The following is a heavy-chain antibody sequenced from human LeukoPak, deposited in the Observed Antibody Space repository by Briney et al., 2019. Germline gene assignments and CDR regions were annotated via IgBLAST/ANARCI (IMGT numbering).Heavy chain of an antibody. J-gene: IGHJ4*02. CDR2: IRQDGSEK. CDR1: GFTFSNYW. Sequence: RSGGSLRLSCAASGFTFSNYWMSWVRQAPGKGLEWVANIRQDGSEKYYVDSVKGRFTISRDNAKSSLYLQMSSLRAEDTAVYYCVRAQPFGGCWGQGTLVTVSS. D-gene: IGHD3-10*01. CDR3: VRAQPFGGC. V-gene: IGHV3-7*01.